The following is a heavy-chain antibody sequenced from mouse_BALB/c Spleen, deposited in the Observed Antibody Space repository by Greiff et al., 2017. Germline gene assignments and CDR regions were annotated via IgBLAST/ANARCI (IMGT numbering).Heavy chain of an antibody. CDR3: ARRSDGAMDY. Sequence: EVQVVESGGGLVKPGGSLKLSCAASGFTFSDYYMYWVRQTPEKRLEWVATISDGGSYTYYPDSVKGRFTISRDNAKNNLYLQMSSLKSEDTAMYYCARRSDGAMDYWGQGTSVTVSS. CDR2: ISDGGSYT. V-gene: IGHV5-4*02. J-gene: IGHJ4*01. CDR1: GFTFSDYY.